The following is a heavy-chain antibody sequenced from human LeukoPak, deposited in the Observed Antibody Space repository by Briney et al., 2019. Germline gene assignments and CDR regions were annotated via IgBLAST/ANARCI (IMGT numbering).Heavy chain of an antibody. Sequence: GGALRLSCAASGFTFSDYYMSWIRQAPGRGRDWVSYISSSGSTIYYADSVKGRFIISRDNGNNSLYLQMHSLRAEDTAVYYCATYGIPGISDYWAQGTLVTVSP. J-gene: IGHJ4*02. V-gene: IGHV3-11*01. CDR3: ATYGIPGISDY. CDR2: ISSSGSTI. D-gene: IGHD1-20*01. CDR1: GFTFSDYY.